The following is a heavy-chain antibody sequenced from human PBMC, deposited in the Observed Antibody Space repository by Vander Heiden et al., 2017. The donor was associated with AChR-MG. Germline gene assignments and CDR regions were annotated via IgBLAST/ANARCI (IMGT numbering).Heavy chain of an antibody. CDR1: GFTFSRYA. CDR2: ISYDGSNK. CDR3: ARGSMVRGVSLDY. V-gene: IGHV3-30-3*01. Sequence: QVQLVESGGGVVQPGRSLRLSCAASGFTFSRYAMHWVRQAPGKGLEWVAVISYDGSNKYYADSVKGRFTISRDNSKNTLYLQMNSLRAEDTAVYYCARGSMVRGVSLDYWGQGTLVTVSS. J-gene: IGHJ4*02. D-gene: IGHD3-10*01.